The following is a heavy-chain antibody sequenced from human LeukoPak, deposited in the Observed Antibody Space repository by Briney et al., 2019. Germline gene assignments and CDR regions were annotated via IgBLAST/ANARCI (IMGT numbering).Heavy chain of an antibody. CDR1: GYTFTSYY. D-gene: IGHD6-13*01. J-gene: IGHJ3*02. V-gene: IGHV1-46*01. CDR3: VRDASSSSSWPGGAFDI. CDR2: INPSGGST. Sequence: ASVKVSCKASGYTFTSYYMHRVRQAPGQGLEWMGIINPSGGSTSYAQKFQGRVTMTRDTSTSTVYMELSSLRSEDTAVYYCVRDASSSSSWPGGAFDIWGQGTMVTVSS.